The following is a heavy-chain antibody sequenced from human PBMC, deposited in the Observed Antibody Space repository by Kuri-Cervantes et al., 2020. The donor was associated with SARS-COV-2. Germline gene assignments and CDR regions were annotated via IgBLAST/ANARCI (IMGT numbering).Heavy chain of an antibody. CDR3: ARGRPLVDY. V-gene: IGHV4-59*01. J-gene: IGHJ4*02. CDR1: SGSISTFY. Sequence: SETLSLTCSVSSGSISTFYWSWIRQFPGKRLEWIGYVYYTGVAKYNPSLKSRVTMSVDTSKNQFSPRLSSVTPADTAIYSCARGRPLVDYWGQGTLVTVSS. CDR2: VYYTGVA.